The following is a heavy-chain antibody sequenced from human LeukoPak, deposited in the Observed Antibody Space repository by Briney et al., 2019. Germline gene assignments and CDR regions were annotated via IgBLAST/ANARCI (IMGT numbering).Heavy chain of an antibody. CDR1: GGSINSGGYY. D-gene: IGHD6-19*01. CDR3: ARHGSLSVTGTRWFDP. Sequence: SETLSLTCTVSGGSINSGGYYWSWLRQPPRKGLERIGYIYYTGSTNYNPSLKSRVTISVDTSKNQFSLKLTSVTAADTAVYYCARHGSLSVTGTRWFDPWGQGTLVTVSS. V-gene: IGHV4-61*08. CDR2: IYYTGST. J-gene: IGHJ5*02.